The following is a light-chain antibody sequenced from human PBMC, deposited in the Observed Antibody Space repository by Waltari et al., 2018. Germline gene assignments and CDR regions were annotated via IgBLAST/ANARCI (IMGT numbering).Light chain of an antibody. CDR1: SSHIRAGNH. J-gene: IGLJ1*01. V-gene: IGLV1-40*01. CDR3: QSYDNSLSAPYV. Sequence: HSLLTQPPPVSGAPGQSVIIPCTASSSHIRAGNHVPWYQQFPGAAPSLLIYVTDSRPSGVPDRFSGSRSGTSASLAIAGLQAEDEADYFCQSYDNSLSAPYVFGTGTKVIVL. CDR2: VTD.